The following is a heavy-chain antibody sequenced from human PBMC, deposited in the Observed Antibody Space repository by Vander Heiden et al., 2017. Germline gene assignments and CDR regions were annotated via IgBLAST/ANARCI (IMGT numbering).Heavy chain of an antibody. CDR1: AFPFRTYW. J-gene: IGHJ5*02. V-gene: IGHV3-74*01. CDR3: ARDPDLEFDP. CDR2: INRDGSST. Sequence: VQLVESGGGLVQPGGPLRLSCPASAFPFRTYWLPCVRQAPGKGLVWVSRINRDGSSTSYADSVKGRFTISRDNAKNTLYLQMNSLRAEDTAVYYCARDPDLEFDPWGQGTLVTVSS.